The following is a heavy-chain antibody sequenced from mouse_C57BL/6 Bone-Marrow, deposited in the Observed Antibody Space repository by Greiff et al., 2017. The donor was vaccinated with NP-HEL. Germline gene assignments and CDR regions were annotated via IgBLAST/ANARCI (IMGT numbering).Heavy chain of an antibody. CDR1: GYTFTSYW. CDR3: ARYYYALGFAY. Sequence: QVQLQQPGAELVKPGASVKLSCKASGYTFTSYWMHWVKQRPGQGLEWIGMIHPNSGSTNYNEKFKSKATLTVDKSSSTAYMQLSSLTSEDSAVYYCARYYYALGFAYWGQGTLVTVSA. CDR2: IHPNSGST. V-gene: IGHV1-64*01. J-gene: IGHJ3*01. D-gene: IGHD1-1*01.